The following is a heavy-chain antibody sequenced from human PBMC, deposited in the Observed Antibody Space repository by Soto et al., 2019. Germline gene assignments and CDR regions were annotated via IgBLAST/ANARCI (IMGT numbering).Heavy chain of an antibody. V-gene: IGHV5-51*01. J-gene: IGHJ5*02. CDR2: IYPGDSDT. D-gene: IGHD2-15*01. CDR1: GYSFTSYW. Sequence: PGESLKISCKASGYSFTSYWIGWVRQMPGKGLEWMGIIYPGDSDTRYSPSFQGQVTISADKSISTAYLQWSSLKASDTAMYYCARLGSCSGGNCYSYNWFDPWGQGSLVT. CDR3: ARLGSCSGGNCYSYNWFDP.